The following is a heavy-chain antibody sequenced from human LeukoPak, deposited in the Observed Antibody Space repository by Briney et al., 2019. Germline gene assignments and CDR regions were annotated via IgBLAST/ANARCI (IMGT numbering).Heavy chain of an antibody. Sequence: GGSLRLSCAASGFTFSSYWMSWVRQAPGKGLEWVANIKQDGSEKYYVDSVKGRFTISRDNAKNSLYLQMNSLRGEDTAVYYCARGPEHQVLLNWFDSWGQGTLVTVSS. D-gene: IGHD2-2*01. CDR1: GFTFSSYW. CDR3: ARGPEHQVLLNWFDS. CDR2: IKQDGSEK. V-gene: IGHV3-7*01. J-gene: IGHJ5*01.